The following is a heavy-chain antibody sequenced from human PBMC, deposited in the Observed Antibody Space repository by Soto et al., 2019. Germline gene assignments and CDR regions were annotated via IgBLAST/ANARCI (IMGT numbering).Heavy chain of an antibody. CDR3: ADPVPAATHYDYYDMDV. CDR1: GITFSSYW. V-gene: IGHV3-7*03. J-gene: IGHJ6*02. CDR2: IKQDGSEK. D-gene: IGHD2-2*01. Sequence: PGGTLRLSCGTSGITFSSYWMTWVRQAPGKGLEWVVNIKQDGSEKYYADSVKGRFTISRDNFQSTLYLQMNSLRADDTAVYYCADPVPAATHYDYYDMDVWGQGTTVTVSS.